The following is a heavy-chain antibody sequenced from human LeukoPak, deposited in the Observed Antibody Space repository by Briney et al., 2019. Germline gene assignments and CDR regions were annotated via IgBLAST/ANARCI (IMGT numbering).Heavy chain of an antibody. V-gene: IGHV4-39*07. D-gene: IGHD2-15*01. Sequence: PSETLSLTCTVSGGSISSSSYYWGWIRQPPGKGLEWIGSIYYSGSTYYNPSLKSRVTISVDTSKNQFSLKLSSVTAADTAVYYCARIVVVVAATRQYYYYYYMDVWGKGTTVTVSS. CDR2: IYYSGST. CDR3: ARIVVVVAATRQYYYYYYMDV. CDR1: GGSISSSSYY. J-gene: IGHJ6*03.